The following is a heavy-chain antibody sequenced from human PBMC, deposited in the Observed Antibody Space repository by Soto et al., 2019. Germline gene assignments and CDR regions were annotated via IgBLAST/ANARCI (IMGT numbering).Heavy chain of an antibody. J-gene: IGHJ6*03. CDR2: INSDGSST. Sequence: PGGSLRLSCAASGFTFSSYCMNWVRQAPGKGLVWVSYINSDGSSTCYADSVKGRFTISRDNAKNTLYLQMNSLRAEDTAVYYCAAVTLIDYYYYMDVWGKGTTVTVSS. V-gene: IGHV3-74*01. D-gene: IGHD4-17*01. CDR3: AAVTLIDYYYYMDV. CDR1: GFTFSSYC.